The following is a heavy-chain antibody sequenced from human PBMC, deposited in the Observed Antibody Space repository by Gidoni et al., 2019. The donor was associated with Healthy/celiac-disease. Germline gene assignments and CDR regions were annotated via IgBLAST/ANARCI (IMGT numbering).Heavy chain of an antibody. J-gene: IGHJ4*02. CDR3: ARDRTRLALADRTSQAGY. D-gene: IGHD6-6*01. Sequence: QVQLVQSGAEVKKPGASVKVSCQASGYTFTGYYMHWVRQAPGQGLEGMGWINPNSGGTNYAQKFQGRVTMTRETSISTAYMELSRLRADDTAVYYCARDRTRLALADRTSQAGYWGQGTLVTVSS. CDR1: GYTFTGYY. V-gene: IGHV1-2*02. CDR2: INPNSGGT.